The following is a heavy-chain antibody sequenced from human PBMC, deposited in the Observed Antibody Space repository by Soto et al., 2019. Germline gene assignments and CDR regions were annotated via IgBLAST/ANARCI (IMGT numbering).Heavy chain of an antibody. CDR3: ARRHLAVAVSPWFDP. D-gene: IGHD6-19*01. V-gene: IGHV2-26*01. J-gene: IGHJ5*02. Sequence: QVTLKESGPVLVKPTETLTLRCTVSGLSITDSEMGVSWIRQPPGQPLEWLAHIDSSGEKSYRTFLKSRLAITKATSKTQIVLTMTNRDPADTATYYCARRHLAVAVSPWFDPWGQGIPVTVSS. CDR1: GLSITDSEMG. CDR2: IDSSGEK.